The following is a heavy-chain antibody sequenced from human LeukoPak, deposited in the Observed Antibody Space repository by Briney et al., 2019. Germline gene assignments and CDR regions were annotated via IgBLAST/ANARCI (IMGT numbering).Heavy chain of an antibody. V-gene: IGHV4-34*01. CDR1: GGSFSGYY. J-gene: IGHJ6*02. CDR2: INHSGST. CDR3: ARDSVDPYYYYGMDV. Sequence: SETLSLTCAVYGGSFSGYYWSWIRQPPGKGLEWIGEINHSGSTNYNPSLKSRVTISVDTSKNQFSLKLSSVTAADTAVYYCARDSVDPYYYYGMDVWGQGTTVTVSS. D-gene: IGHD2-15*01.